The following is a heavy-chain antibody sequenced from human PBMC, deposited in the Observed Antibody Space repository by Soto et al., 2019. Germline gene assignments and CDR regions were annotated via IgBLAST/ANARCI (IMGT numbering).Heavy chain of an antibody. J-gene: IGHJ6*02. V-gene: IGHV5-51*01. CDR3: AASIFYYGMDV. Sequence: GDSLKISFKGSGYTFTNYWIGWVRQMPGKGPEWMGIIYPGDSDTKYNPSFQGQVTISADKSITTTYLQWSSLKASDTAIYYCAASIFYYGMDVWGQGTTVTVS. CDR1: GYTFTNYW. CDR2: IYPGDSDT.